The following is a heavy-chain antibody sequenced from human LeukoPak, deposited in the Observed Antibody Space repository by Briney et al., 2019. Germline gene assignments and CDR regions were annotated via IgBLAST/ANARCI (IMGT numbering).Heavy chain of an antibody. Sequence: AAVKVSCKGSGYTFTGYYMHWVRQAPGQGLEWMGIINPSGGSKTYAQKFQGRVTMTRDTSTSTVYMELSSLRSEDTAVYYCARGYGDYAYWGQGTLVTVSS. CDR1: GYTFTGYY. J-gene: IGHJ4*02. CDR3: ARGYGDYAY. D-gene: IGHD4-17*01. CDR2: INPSGGSK. V-gene: IGHV1-46*01.